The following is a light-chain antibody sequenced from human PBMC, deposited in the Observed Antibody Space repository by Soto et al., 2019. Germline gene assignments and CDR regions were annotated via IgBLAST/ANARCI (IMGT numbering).Light chain of an antibody. J-gene: IGLJ1*01. CDR3: CSYTDSRTHI. CDR1: SSDVGGYNY. Sequence: QSVLTQPASVSGSPGQSITISCTGTSSDVGGYNYVSWYQQHPGKAPKLIIFEVSYRPSGISNRFSASKSGDTASLTISGLQADDEADYYCCSYTDSRTHIFGSGTQVTV. V-gene: IGLV2-14*01. CDR2: EVS.